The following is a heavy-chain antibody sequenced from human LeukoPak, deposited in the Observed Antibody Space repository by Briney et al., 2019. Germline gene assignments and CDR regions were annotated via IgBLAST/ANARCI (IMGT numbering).Heavy chain of an antibody. Sequence: GASLKISCKASGYRFTNYWIGWVRQMPGKGLEWMGIINPADGYTRYSPSFQGQVTISADTSIFTAYLQWSSLKASDTAIYYCARPHDTGVGASGSGWSYFDFWGQGTLITVSS. V-gene: IGHV5-51*01. CDR2: INPADGYT. D-gene: IGHD6-19*01. J-gene: IGHJ4*02. CDR1: GYRFTNYW. CDR3: ARPHDTGVGASGSGWSYFDF.